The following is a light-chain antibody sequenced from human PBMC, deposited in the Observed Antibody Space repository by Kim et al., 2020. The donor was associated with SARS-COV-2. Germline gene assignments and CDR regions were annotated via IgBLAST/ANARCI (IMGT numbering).Light chain of an antibody. V-gene: IGLV2-14*03. CDR2: DVT. CDR3: SSFAGASRRCV. CDR1: SSDVGAYNY. J-gene: IGLJ1*01. Sequence: QSALTQPASVSGSPGKSITISCTGTSSDVGAYNYVSWYQQHPGEAPKLMIYDVTDRPSGVSDRFSGSKSGNTASLTISGLQIEDEADYYCSSFAGASRRCVFGTGTKVTVL.